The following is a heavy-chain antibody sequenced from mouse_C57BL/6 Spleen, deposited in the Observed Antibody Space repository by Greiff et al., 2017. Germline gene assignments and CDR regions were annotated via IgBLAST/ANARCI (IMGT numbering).Heavy chain of an antibody. J-gene: IGHJ4*01. CDR3: ARSRASDGYYLYYAMDY. CDR2: IYPGSGNT. CDR1: GYSFTSYY. V-gene: IGHV1-66*01. D-gene: IGHD2-3*01. Sequence: VQLQQSGPELVKPGASVKISCKASGYSFTSYYIHWVKQRPGQGLEWIGWIYPGSGNTKYNEKFKGKATLTADTSASTAYMQLSSLTSEGSAVSYCARSRASDGYYLYYAMDYWGQGTSVTVSS.